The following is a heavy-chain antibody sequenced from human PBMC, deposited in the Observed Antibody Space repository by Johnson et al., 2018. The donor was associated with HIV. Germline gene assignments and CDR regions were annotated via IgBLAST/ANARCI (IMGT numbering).Heavy chain of an antibody. V-gene: IGHV3-7*03. J-gene: IGHJ3*02. CDR3: ANHIGEDYYGLSHAFDI. CDR2: IKQDGSEK. D-gene: IGHD3-10*01. Sequence: MQLVESGGGLVQPGGSLRLSCAASGFTFSSYAMHWVRQAPGKGLEWVANIKQDGSEKYYVDSVKGRFTISSDNAKNSLYLQMNSLRAEDTAVYYCANHIGEDYYGLSHAFDIWGQGTMVTVSS. CDR1: GFTFSSYA.